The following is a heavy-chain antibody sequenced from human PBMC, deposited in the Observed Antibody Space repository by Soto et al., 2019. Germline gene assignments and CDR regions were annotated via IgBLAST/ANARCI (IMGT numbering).Heavy chain of an antibody. CDR1: GFTFSSYA. CDR3: AKGILRVAVAGHFDY. J-gene: IGHJ4*02. Sequence: PGGSLRLSCAASGFTFSSYAMSWVRQAPGKGLEWVSAISGSGGSTYYADSVKGRFTISRDNSKNTLYLQMNSLRAEDTSVYYCAKGILRVAVAGHFDYWGQGTLVTVSS. CDR2: ISGSGGST. D-gene: IGHD6-19*01. V-gene: IGHV3-23*01.